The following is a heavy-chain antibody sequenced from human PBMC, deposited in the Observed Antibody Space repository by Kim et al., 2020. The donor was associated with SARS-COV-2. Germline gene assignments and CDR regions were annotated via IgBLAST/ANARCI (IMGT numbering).Heavy chain of an antibody. CDR2: INSDGSST. CDR1: GFTFSSYW. V-gene: IGHV3-74*01. CDR3: ARVSPWYVGDFDY. Sequence: GGSLRLSCAASGFTFSSYWMHWVRQAPGKGLVWVSRINSDGSSTSYADSVKGRFTISRDNAKNTLYLQMNSLRAEDTAVYYCARVSPWYVGDFDYWGQGTLVTVSS. J-gene: IGHJ4*02. D-gene: IGHD3-16*01.